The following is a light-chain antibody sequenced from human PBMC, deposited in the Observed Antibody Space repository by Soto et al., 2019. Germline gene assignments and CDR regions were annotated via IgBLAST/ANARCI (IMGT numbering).Light chain of an antibody. CDR1: SSDVGSYNL. J-gene: IGLJ1*01. V-gene: IGLV2-23*02. CDR2: EVS. CDR3: CSYAGSSTFPYV. Sequence: QSALTQPASVSGSPGQSITISCTGTSSDVGSYNLVSWYQHHPGKAPKLMIYEVSKRPSGVSNRFSGSKSGNTASLTISGLQAEDEADYCCCSYAGSSTFPYVFGTGTKVTVL.